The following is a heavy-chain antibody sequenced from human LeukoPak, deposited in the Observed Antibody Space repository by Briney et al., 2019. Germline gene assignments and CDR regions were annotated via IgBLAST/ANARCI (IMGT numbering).Heavy chain of an antibody. J-gene: IGHJ3*02. CDR2: IYYTGST. Sequence: SETLSLTCTVSGGSISRDSWSWIRQPPGKGLEWVGYIYYTGSTNYNPSLNSRVTIPLETSKNQFSLNLSSVTAADTAVYYCASSMVRGVILPDAFDIWGQGTMVTVSS. CDR3: ASSMVRGVILPDAFDI. CDR1: GGSISRDS. V-gene: IGHV4-59*01. D-gene: IGHD3-10*01.